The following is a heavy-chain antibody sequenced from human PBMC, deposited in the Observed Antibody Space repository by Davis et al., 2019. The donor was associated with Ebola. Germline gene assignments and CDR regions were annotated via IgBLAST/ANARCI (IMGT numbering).Heavy chain of an antibody. CDR3: ARNSITKFNWLGP. CDR2: IYYSGGT. D-gene: IGHD1-14*01. CDR1: GGSISSYY. Sequence: SETLSLTCTVSGGSISSYYWSWIRQSPGKGLEWIGYIYYSGGTDYNPSLKSRVTISVDTSRNQFSLKMRSVTAADTAVYYCARNSITKFNWLGPWGQGALVTVSS. J-gene: IGHJ5*02. V-gene: IGHV4-59*01.